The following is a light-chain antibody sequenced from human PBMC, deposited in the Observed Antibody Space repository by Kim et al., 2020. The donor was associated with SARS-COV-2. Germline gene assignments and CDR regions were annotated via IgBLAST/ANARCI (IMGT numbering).Light chain of an antibody. CDR2: DKN. CDR3: NSRDNSGNHVV. Sequence: SSELTQDPAVSVALGQTVRITCQGDSLRSFYASWYQQKPGQAPVLVIYDKNNRPSGIPDRFSGSRSGNTASLTITGAQAEDEADYYCNSRDNSGNHVVFG. V-gene: IGLV3-19*01. CDR1: SLRSFY. J-gene: IGLJ2*01.